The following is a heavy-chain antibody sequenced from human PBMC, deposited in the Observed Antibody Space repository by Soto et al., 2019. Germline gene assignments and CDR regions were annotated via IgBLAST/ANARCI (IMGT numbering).Heavy chain of an antibody. CDR2: IWSDGNNT. CDR1: GFMFSNHG. Sequence: QVQLVESGGGVVQPGRSLRLSCAASGFMFSNHGMHWVRQAPGKGLEWVAVIWSDGNNTYYADYVKGRFTISRDNSKNTLYLEMNSLRAENTAVYYCVRADNSNHEASDYWGQGTLVTVSS. CDR3: VRADNSNHEASDY. V-gene: IGHV3-33*01. D-gene: IGHD1-1*01. J-gene: IGHJ4*02.